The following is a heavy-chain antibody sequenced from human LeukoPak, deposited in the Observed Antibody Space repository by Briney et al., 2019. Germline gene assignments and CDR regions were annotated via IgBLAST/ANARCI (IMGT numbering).Heavy chain of an antibody. V-gene: IGHV3-23*01. J-gene: IGHJ4*02. CDR3: AKDPYYYDSSGYYN. CDR2: ISGSGGST. D-gene: IGHD3-22*01. CDR1: GFTFSSYA. Sequence: GGSLRLSCAASGFTFSSYAMSWVRQAPGKRLEWVSAISGSGGSTYYADSVKGRFTISRDNSKNTLYLQMNSLRAEDTAVYYCAKDPYYYDSSGYYNWGQGTLVTVSS.